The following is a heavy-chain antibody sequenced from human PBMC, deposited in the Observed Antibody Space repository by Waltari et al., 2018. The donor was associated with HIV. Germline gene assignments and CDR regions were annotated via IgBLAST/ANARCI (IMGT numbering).Heavy chain of an antibody. CDR1: GFTFSDAW. CDR3: ATDWSAAQGWRLGGYFDN. J-gene: IGHJ4*02. D-gene: IGHD1-26*01. CDR2: IKRKTDGGTI. Sequence: EVRLVESGGGLVMPGDSLRLSCAASGFTFSDAWMSWVRQAPGKGREWVGRIKRKTDGGTIDYAAPVKGRFTISRDDSKTTLYLQINSLKTEDTAVYYCATDWSAAQGWRLGGYFDNWGQGTLVTVSS. V-gene: IGHV3-15*01.